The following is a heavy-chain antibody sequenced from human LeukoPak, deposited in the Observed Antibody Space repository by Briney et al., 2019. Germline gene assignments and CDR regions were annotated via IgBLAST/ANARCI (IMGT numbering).Heavy chain of an antibody. CDR2: ISYDGSNK. D-gene: IGHD1-26*01. V-gene: IGHV3-30-3*01. CDR3: ARAWQLLFAFDI. Sequence: PGGSLRLSCAASGFTFSSYAMHWVRQAPGKGLEWVAVISYDGSNKYYADSVKGRFTISRDNSKNTLYLQMNSLRAEDTAVYYCARAWQLLFAFDIWGQGTMVTVSS. CDR1: GFTFSSYA. J-gene: IGHJ3*02.